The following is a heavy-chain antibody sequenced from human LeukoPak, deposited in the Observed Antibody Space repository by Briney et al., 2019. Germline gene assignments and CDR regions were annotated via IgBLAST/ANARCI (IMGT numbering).Heavy chain of an antibody. J-gene: IGHJ5*02. CDR2: ISGSGGST. D-gene: IGHD3-22*01. CDR3: AKDKIYYDA. Sequence: GGSLRLSCAASGFTFSSYVMSWVRLAPGKGLEWVSGISGSGGSTYYADSVKGRFTISRDSSKNTLYLQMNSLRAEDTAIYYCAKDKIYYDAWGQGTLVTVSS. CDR1: GFTFSSYV. V-gene: IGHV3-23*01.